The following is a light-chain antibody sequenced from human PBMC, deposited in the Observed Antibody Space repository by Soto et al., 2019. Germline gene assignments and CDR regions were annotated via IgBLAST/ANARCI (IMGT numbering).Light chain of an antibody. CDR3: TSYSSSNTHVL. CDR2: EVT. Sequence: ALTQPASVSGSPGQSITISCTGTDSDVGGYNYVSWYQQHPGKAPKLIISEVTNRPSGVSNRFSGSKSANTASLTISGLQAADEADYYCTSYSSSNTHVLFGGGTKLTVL. V-gene: IGLV2-14*01. J-gene: IGLJ2*01. CDR1: DSDVGGYNY.